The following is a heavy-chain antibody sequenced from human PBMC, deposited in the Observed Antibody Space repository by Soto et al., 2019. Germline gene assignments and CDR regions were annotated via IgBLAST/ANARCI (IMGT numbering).Heavy chain of an antibody. D-gene: IGHD2-2*01. CDR2: IYYSGST. J-gene: IGHJ6*02. CDR1: GGSISSGGYY. V-gene: IGHV4-31*03. CDR3: ARASVEIPDDIVVVLAAMIHYYYYGMHV. Sequence: PSETLSLTCTVSGGSISSGGYYWSWIRQHPGKGLEWIGYIYYSGSTYYNPSLKSRVTISVDTSKNQFSLKLSSVTAADTAVYYCARASVEIPDDIVVVLAAMIHYYYYGMHVWGQGIMVTGSS.